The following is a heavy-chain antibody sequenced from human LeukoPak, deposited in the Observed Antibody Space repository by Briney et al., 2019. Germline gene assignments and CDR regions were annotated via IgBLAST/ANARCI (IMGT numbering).Heavy chain of an antibody. D-gene: IGHD4-17*01. V-gene: IGHV4-39*01. CDR3: ARHMTTVTTLDL. CDR1: SGCISSSSYY. J-gene: IGHJ2*01. CDR2: TYYSGST. Sequence: PSETLSFTCTVASGCISSSSYYWRWIRQPPGKGVERIGSTYYSGSTYYNPSLKSRVTICVDTSKNQFSLKLSSETAADTAVYYCARHMTTVTTLDLWGRGTLVTV.